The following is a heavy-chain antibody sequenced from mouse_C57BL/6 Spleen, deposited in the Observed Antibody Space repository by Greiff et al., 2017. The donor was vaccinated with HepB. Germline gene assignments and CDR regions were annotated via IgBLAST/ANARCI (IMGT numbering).Heavy chain of an antibody. J-gene: IGHJ1*03. CDR1: SYTFTSYD. CDR3: ARLGYYGSSGWYFDV. V-gene: IGHV1-85*01. D-gene: IGHD1-1*01. CDR2: IYPRDGST. Sequence: QVQLQQSGPELVKPGASVKLSCKASSYTFTSYDINWVKQRPGQGLEWIGWIYPRDGSTKYNEKFKGKATLTVDTSSSTAYMELHSLTSEDSAVYFCARLGYYGSSGWYFDVWGTGTTVTVSS.